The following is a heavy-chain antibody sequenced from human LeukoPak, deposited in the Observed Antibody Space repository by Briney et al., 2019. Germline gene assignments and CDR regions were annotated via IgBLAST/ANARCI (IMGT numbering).Heavy chain of an antibody. J-gene: IGHJ3*02. Sequence: GASVKVSCKASGGTFSSYAISWVRQAPGQGLEWMGGIIPIFGTANYAQKFQGRVTITTDESTSTAYMELSSLRSEDTAVYYCARAVLEWFSTPDAFDIWGQGTMVTVSS. D-gene: IGHD3-3*01. CDR2: IIPIFGTA. CDR1: GGTFSSYA. CDR3: ARAVLEWFSTPDAFDI. V-gene: IGHV1-69*05.